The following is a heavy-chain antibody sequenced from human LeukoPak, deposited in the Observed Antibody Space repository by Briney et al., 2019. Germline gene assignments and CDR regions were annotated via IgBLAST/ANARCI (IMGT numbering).Heavy chain of an antibody. Sequence: SGPTLVKPTQTLTLTCTFSGFSLSTSGVGVGWIRQPPGKALEWLALIYWNDGKRYSPSLKSRLTITKDTSKNQVVLTMTNMDPVDTATYYCAHSGRWLIRNWFDPWGQGTLVTVSS. J-gene: IGHJ5*02. CDR3: AHSGRWLIRNWFDP. D-gene: IGHD6-19*01. CDR2: IYWNDGK. V-gene: IGHV2-5*01. CDR1: GFSLSTSGVG.